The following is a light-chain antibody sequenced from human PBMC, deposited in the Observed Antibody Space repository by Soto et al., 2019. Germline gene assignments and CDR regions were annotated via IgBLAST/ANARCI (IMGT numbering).Light chain of an antibody. CDR3: QQYNDWPPYT. Sequence: EIVLTQSPGTLSLSPGERATLSCRASQSVSNNYLAWYQQKPGQAPRLLIYGASTRATGVPARFSGSGSGAEFTLTISSLQSEDFAVYYCQQYNDWPPYTFGQGTKVDI. CDR2: GAS. CDR1: QSVSNN. V-gene: IGKV3-15*01. J-gene: IGKJ2*01.